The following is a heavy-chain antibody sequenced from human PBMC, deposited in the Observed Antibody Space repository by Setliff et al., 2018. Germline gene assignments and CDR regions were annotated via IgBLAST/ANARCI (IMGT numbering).Heavy chain of an antibody. CDR2: ISVYNGKT. J-gene: IGHJ4*02. CDR1: GYTFTSYG. V-gene: IGHV1-18*01. Sequence: ASVKVSCKASGYTFTSYGFSWVRQAPGQGLEWMGWISVYNGKTKYAQKFQGRVTITRDTSASTAYMELSSLRSEDTAVYYCARGDSGSPPDYWGQGTLVTVSS. D-gene: IGHD1-26*01. CDR3: ARGDSGSPPDY.